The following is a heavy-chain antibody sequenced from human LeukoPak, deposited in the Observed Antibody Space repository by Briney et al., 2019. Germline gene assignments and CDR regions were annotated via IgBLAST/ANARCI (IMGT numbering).Heavy chain of an antibody. V-gene: IGHV3-7*04. J-gene: IGHJ5*02. Sequence: GGSLRLSCAASGLAFSRYWMSWVRQAPGKGLEWVANTKEDGSENYYVDSVKGRFTISRDNATNSLYLQMNSLRAEDTAVYYCGRRVIEAAITDWLTPGGEGTL. D-gene: IGHD6-13*01. CDR3: GRRVIEAAITDWLTP. CDR2: TKEDGSEN. CDR1: GLAFSRYW.